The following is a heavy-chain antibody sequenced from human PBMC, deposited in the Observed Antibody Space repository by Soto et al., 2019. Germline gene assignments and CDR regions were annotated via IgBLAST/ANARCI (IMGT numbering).Heavy chain of an antibody. CDR1: GFTFSNHW. J-gene: IGHJ5*02. CDR2: IKADGSEK. Sequence: EVHLVESGGGLVQPGGSLRLSCAGSGFTFSNHWMNWVRQAPGKGLEWVANIKADGSEKYYVDSVKGRFTISRDNAKNSLYLQMDSLRGEDTAVYYCVRGGSNYASWGQGTLVTVSS. D-gene: IGHD4-4*01. CDR3: VRGGSNYAS. V-gene: IGHV3-7*01.